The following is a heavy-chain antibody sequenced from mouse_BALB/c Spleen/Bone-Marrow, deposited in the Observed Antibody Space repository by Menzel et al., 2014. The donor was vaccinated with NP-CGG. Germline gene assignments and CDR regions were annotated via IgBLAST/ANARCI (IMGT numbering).Heavy chain of an antibody. CDR2: INPSTGYT. V-gene: IGHV1-4*01. CDR3: ARSAPWDGFAY. CDR1: GYTFTSYR. D-gene: IGHD4-1*01. J-gene: IGHJ3*01. Sequence: QVHVKQSGAELAKPGASVKMSCKASGYTFTSYRMHWVKQRPGQGLEWIGYINPSTGYTEYNQKFKDKATLTADKSSSTAYMQLSSLASEDSAVYYCARSAPWDGFAYWGQGTLVTVSA.